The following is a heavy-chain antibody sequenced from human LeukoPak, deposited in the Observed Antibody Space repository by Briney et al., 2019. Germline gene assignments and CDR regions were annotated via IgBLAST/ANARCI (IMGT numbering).Heavy chain of an antibody. Sequence: GGSLRLLCAASGFTLSDYYMIWIRQAPGEGLEGVSYIISSASTIYYADYVKGRFTISRDNAKNSLYLQMNSLRAEDKAVYYCASRDDSGPYGSGSYIDYWGQGTLVTVSS. D-gene: IGHD3-10*01. CDR3: ASRDDSGPYGSGSYIDY. CDR1: GFTLSDYY. V-gene: IGHV3-11*01. CDR2: IISSASTI. J-gene: IGHJ4*02.